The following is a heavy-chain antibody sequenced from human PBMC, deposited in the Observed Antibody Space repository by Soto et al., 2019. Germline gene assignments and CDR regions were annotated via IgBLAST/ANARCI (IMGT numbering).Heavy chain of an antibody. CDR1: GYNFAGDW. CDR2: IYPSDSDT. Sequence: VEFLKISCKGSGYNFAGDWIAWVRQMRGKGLELMGSIYPSDSDTRYRPSLQGQVTISADKSISSAYLQWSSLRASDTAMYYCARGGVSTRTFDYWGQGTPVTVSS. CDR3: ARGGVSTRTFDY. D-gene: IGHD3-3*01. J-gene: IGHJ4*02. V-gene: IGHV5-51*01.